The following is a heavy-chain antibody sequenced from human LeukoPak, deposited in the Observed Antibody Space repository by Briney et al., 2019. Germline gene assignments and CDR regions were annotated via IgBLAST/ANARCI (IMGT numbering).Heavy chain of an antibody. V-gene: IGHV1-69*13. J-gene: IGHJ4*02. Sequence: SVKVSCKASGGTFSSYDISWVRQAPGQGLEWMGGIIPIFGTANYAQKFQGRVTITADESTSTAYMELSSLRSEDTAVYYCARPRTYYDFWRGYPPFDYWGQGTLVTVSS. CDR3: ARPRTYYDFWRGYPPFDY. D-gene: IGHD3-3*01. CDR1: GGTFSSYD. CDR2: IIPIFGTA.